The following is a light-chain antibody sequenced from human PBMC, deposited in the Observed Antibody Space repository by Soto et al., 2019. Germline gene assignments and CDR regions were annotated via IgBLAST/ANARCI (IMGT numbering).Light chain of an antibody. V-gene: IGKV1-39*01. CDR3: QQTYRTPLT. CDR1: QTIRSH. Sequence: IHITHFSMSLSASLGRRRTISSRASQTIRSHLNWYQQKKGEAPKIVIYATSTLQSGVPSRFNGSVYGTDFNLTISSLQTEDFATYYCQQTYRTPLTFGGGTKVDI. CDR2: ATS. J-gene: IGKJ4*01.